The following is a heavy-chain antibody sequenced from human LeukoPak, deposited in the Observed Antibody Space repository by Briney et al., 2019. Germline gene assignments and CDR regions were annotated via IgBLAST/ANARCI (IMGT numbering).Heavy chain of an antibody. D-gene: IGHD2-21*01. J-gene: IGHJ5*02. CDR2: FYASGTT. Sequence: SETLSLTCNVLGVSISNYFWSWLRQPAGKGLEWIGRFYASGTTYYNPSLRSRVTLSMDTSKNHFSLKLTSVTAADTAVYYCARTHCGGGSCDTFDPWGQGTLVTVSS. CDR3: ARTHCGGGSCDTFDP. V-gene: IGHV4-4*07. CDR1: GVSISNYF.